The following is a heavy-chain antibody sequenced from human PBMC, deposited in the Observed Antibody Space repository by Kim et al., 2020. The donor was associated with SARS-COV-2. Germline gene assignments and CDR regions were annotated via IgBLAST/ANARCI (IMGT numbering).Heavy chain of an antibody. J-gene: IGHJ3*02. V-gene: IGHV7-4-1*02. Sequence: TGNPTYAKGFTGRFVFSLDTSVSTAYLQISSLKAEDTAVYYCARALDAFDIWGQGTMVTVSS. CDR3: ARALDAFDI. CDR2: TGNP.